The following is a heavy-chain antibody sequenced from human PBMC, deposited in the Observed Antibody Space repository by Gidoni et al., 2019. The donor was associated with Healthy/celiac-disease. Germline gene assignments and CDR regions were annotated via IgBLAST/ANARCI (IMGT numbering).Heavy chain of an antibody. J-gene: IGHJ4*02. CDR2: INHSGST. CDR3: ARAKTLTYYYDSSGYRHFDY. D-gene: IGHD3-22*01. Sequence: QVQLQQWGAGLLKPSETLSLTCAVYGGSFSGYYWSWIRQPPGKGLAWIGEINHSGSTNYNPSLKSRVTISVDTSKNQFSLKLSSVTAADTAVYYCARAKTLTYYYDSSGYRHFDYWGQGTLVTVSS. CDR1: GGSFSGYY. V-gene: IGHV4-34*01.